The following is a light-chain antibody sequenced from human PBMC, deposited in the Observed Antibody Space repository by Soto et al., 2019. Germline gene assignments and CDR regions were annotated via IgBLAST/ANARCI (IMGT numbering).Light chain of an antibody. J-gene: IGLJ2*01. Sequence: HSALTQPRSVSGSPGQSVTISCTGTSSDVGTYNYVSWYQQYPGKAPKLMISDVSERPSGVPDRFSGSKSGNTASLTISGLQAEDEADYYCCSYAGSSAFVVFGGGTKLTVL. V-gene: IGLV2-11*01. CDR2: DVS. CDR3: CSYAGSSAFVV. CDR1: SSDVGTYNY.